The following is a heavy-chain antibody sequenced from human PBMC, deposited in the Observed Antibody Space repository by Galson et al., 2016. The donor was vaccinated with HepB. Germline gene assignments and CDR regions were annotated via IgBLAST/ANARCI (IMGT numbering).Heavy chain of an antibody. CDR2: ISFSSTNI. CDR3: PRGPAGLLDY. V-gene: IGHV3-48*02. D-gene: IGHD3-3*01. J-gene: IGHJ4*02. CDR1: GFTFRSYG. Sequence: SLRLSCAASGFTFRSYGMNWVRQAPGKGLEWLSYISFSSTNIHYADSVRGRFTISRDNAKNSLFLQLNGLKDEDTAVYYCPRGPAGLLDYWGQGLLVTVSS.